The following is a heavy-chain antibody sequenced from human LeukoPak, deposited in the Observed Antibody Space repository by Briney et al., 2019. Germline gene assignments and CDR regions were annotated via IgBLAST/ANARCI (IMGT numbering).Heavy chain of an antibody. V-gene: IGHV3-48*03. D-gene: IGHD3-10*01. Sequence: PGGSLRLSCAASGFTSSSYEMNWVRQAPGKGLEWVSCISSSGSTIYYADSVKGRFTISRDNAKNALYLQMNSLRAEDTAVYYCARDLPVYYYGSGSYSGYYGMDVWGKGTTVTVSS. CDR3: ARDLPVYYYGSGSYSGYYGMDV. J-gene: IGHJ6*04. CDR1: GFTSSSYE. CDR2: ISSSGSTI.